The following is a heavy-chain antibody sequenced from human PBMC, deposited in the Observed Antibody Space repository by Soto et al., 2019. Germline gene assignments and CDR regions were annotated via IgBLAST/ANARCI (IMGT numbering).Heavy chain of an antibody. V-gene: IGHV1-18*04. CDR3: ARKSLSNFNWFDP. Sequence: QLQLVQSGTELKKPGASVKVSCKASGYTFTNYGITWVRQAPGQGLEWMGWINADYGNTNYEQKSQGRGTMTTDTSTNTAYMELRSLRSDDTAVYYCARKSLSNFNWFDPWGQGTLVTVSS. CDR1: GYTFTNYG. J-gene: IGHJ5*02. D-gene: IGHD4-4*01. CDR2: INADYGNT.